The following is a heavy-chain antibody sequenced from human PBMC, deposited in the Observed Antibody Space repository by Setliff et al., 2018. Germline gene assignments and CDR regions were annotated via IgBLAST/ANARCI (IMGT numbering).Heavy chain of an antibody. CDR1: GYTFTVYY. V-gene: IGHV1-2*04. Sequence: ASVKVSCKASGYTFTVYYMHWVRQAPGQGLEWMGWINPNSGGTNYAQKFQGWVTMTRDTSISTAYMELSRLRSDDTAVYYCAREGMGHLYRYSSSWYLSYWGQGTLVTVSS. J-gene: IGHJ4*02. CDR2: INPNSGGT. CDR3: AREGMGHLYRYSSSWYLSY. D-gene: IGHD6-13*01.